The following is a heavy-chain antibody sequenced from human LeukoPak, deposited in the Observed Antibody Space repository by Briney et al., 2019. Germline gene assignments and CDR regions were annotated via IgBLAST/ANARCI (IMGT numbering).Heavy chain of an antibody. J-gene: IGHJ3*02. Sequence: GRSLRLSCAASGFTFSSYAMHWVRKAPAKGLEWVAVISYDGGNKYYADSVKGRFTISRDNSKNTLYLQMNSLLAEDTAVYYCARAGGWYDAFDIWGQGTMVTVSS. CDR1: GFTFSSYA. V-gene: IGHV3-30*04. D-gene: IGHD6-19*01. CDR3: ARAGGWYDAFDI. CDR2: ISYDGGNK.